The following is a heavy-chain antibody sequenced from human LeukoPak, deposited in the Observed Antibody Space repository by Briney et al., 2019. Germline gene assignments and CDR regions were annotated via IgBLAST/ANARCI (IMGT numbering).Heavy chain of an antibody. CDR3: ARDQRFHGSGSYAY. Sequence: GSLRLSCAASGFTLEDYGMSGVGEALGKGLEWVSGINWNGGSTGYADSVKGRFTISRDNAKNSLYLQMNSLRAEDTALYYCARDQRFHGSGSYAYRGQGTLVTVSS. V-gene: IGHV3-20*04. CDR2: INWNGGST. CDR1: GFTLEDYG. J-gene: IGHJ4*02. D-gene: IGHD3-10*01.